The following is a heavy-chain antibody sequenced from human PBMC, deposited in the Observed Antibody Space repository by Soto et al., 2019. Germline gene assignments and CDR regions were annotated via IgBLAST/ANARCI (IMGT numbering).Heavy chain of an antibody. CDR3: ARYLRQQLFDY. Sequence: QVQLVQSGAEVKKPGASVKVSCKASGYTFTSYGISWVRQAPGQVLEWMGGISAYNGNTKYAQKLPGRVTMTTDTSTRTPYMELRSLRSDDTAAYYCARYLRQQLFDYWGQGTLVTVSS. J-gene: IGHJ4*02. D-gene: IGHD6-13*01. V-gene: IGHV1-18*01. CDR1: GYTFTSYG. CDR2: ISAYNGNT.